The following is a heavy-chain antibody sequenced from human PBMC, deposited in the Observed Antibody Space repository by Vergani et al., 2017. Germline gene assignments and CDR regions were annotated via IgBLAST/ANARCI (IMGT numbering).Heavy chain of an antibody. J-gene: IGHJ5*02. V-gene: IGHV2-26*01. CDR1: GISLSNARMG. CDR2: IFSNDEK. CDR3: ARTRGSSWYRAYNWFDP. D-gene: IGHD6-13*01. Sequence: QVTLKESGPVLVKPTETLTLTCTVSGISLSNARMGVSWIRQPPGKALEWLAHIFSNDEKSYSTSLKSRLTISKDTSKSQVVLTMINMDPVDTATYYCARTRGSSWYRAYNWFDPWGQGTLVTVSS.